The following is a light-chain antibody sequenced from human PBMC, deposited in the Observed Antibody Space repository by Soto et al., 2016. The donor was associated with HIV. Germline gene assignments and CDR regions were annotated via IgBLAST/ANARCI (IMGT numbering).Light chain of an antibody. CDR2: DDS. J-gene: IGLJ1*01. CDR1: NLGTKS. Sequence: SYELTQPPSVSVAPGKTARITCGGDNLGTKSVHWYQQEPGQAPVLVVYDDSDRPSGIPERFSGSNSGNTATLTISRVEAGNEADYYCQVWDSSSDHLYVFGTGTKVTVL. CDR3: QVWDSSSDHLYV. V-gene: IGLV3-21*03.